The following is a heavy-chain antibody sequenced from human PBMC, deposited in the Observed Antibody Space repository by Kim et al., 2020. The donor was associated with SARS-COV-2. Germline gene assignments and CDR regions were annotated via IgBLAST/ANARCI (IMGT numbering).Heavy chain of an antibody. CDR2: IYYSGST. CDR3: ARDRLHYYGSGSYSALFDY. V-gene: IGHV4-39*07. J-gene: IGHJ4*02. D-gene: IGHD3-10*01. CDR1: GGSISSRSYY. Sequence: SETLSLTYTVSGGSISSRSYYWGWIRQPPGKGLEWIGSIYYSGSTYYNPSLKSRVTISVDTSKNQFSLKLSSVTAADTAVYYCARDRLHYYGSGSYSALFDYWGQGTLVTVSS.